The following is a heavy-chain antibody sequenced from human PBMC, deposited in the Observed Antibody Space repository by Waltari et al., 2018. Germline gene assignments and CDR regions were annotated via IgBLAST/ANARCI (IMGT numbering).Heavy chain of an antibody. CDR1: GYFTSVGYY. Sequence: QVQLQESGPTLVKSSETLSLSCAVSGYFTSVGYYWGWVRQPPGKGLDSLASIYRVTLSQYWGESYNPSLRSRLTISLDTSRNVFSRKLTSVTAADTATYFCARLPYSNGGYYFDYWGQGIQVTVSS. J-gene: IGHJ4*02. CDR3: ARLPYSNGGYYFDY. V-gene: IGHV4-38-2*01. D-gene: IGHD4-4*01. CDR2: IYRVTLSQYWGE.